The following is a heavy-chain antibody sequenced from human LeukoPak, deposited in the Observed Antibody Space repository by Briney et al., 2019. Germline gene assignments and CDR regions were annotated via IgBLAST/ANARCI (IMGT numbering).Heavy chain of an antibody. D-gene: IGHD2-21*02. J-gene: IGHJ4*02. CDR2: INPNSGGT. CDR3: AADTPSLAYCGGDCYWPQSYNY. CDR1: GYIFTDYY. Sequence: ASVKVSCKASGYIFTDYYMHWVRQAPGQGLEGMGWINPNSGGTNYAQKFQGRVTMTRDTSISTAYMELSRLRSDDTAVYYCAADTPSLAYCGGDCYWPQSYNYWGQGTLVTVSS. V-gene: IGHV1-2*02.